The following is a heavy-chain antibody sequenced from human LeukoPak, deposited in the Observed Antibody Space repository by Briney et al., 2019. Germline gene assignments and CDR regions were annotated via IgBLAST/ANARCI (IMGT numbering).Heavy chain of an antibody. Sequence: GGSVRLSCTASGFTFSDYYISWIRQAPGQGLEWVGYISRSGSTIHYADSVKGRFTISRDNSKNSLYLQMSSLRAEDTAVYYCARIYCSSTSCYNYFQHWGQGTLVTVSS. D-gene: IGHD2-2*02. CDR3: ARIYCSSTSCYNYFQH. CDR2: ISRSGSTI. J-gene: IGHJ1*01. CDR1: GFTFSDYY. V-gene: IGHV3-11*04.